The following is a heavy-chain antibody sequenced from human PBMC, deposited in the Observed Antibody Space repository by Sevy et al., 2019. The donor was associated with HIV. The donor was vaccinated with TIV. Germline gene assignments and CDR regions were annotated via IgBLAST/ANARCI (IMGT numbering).Heavy chain of an antibody. J-gene: IGHJ6*02. CDR3: AKNRDDSSGFGMDV. CDR2: ISSGSTYT. Sequence: GGSLRLSCEVSGFTFSDFYMSWIRQAPGKGLEWVSDISSGSTYTKSADSVKGRFTISRDNAKKSLFLQMNSLRAEDTAVYYCAKNRDDSSGFGMDVWGQGTTVTVSS. D-gene: IGHD5-12*01. CDR1: GFTFSDFY. V-gene: IGHV3-11*06.